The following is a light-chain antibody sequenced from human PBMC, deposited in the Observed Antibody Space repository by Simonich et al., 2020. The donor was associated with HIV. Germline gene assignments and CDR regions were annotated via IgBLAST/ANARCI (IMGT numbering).Light chain of an antibody. V-gene: IGLV2-14*03. Sequence: QSALTQPASVSGSPGQSIPISCTGTSSDVGAYNHVSWYQLRPGKAPKLMIYDVTERPAGLSERFSGSKSGNTAALTISGLQAEDEADYYCCSYTSTSNVIFGGGTKLTVL. CDR2: DVT. J-gene: IGLJ2*01. CDR3: CSYTSTSNVI. CDR1: SSDVGAYNH.